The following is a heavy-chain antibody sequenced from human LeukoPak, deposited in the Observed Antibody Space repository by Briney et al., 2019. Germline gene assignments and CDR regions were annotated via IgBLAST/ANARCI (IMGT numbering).Heavy chain of an antibody. V-gene: IGHV4-34*01. CDR1: GGSLSGYY. D-gene: IGHD5-18*01. Sequence: SETLSLTCAVYGGSLSGYYWSWIRQPPGKGLEWIGEINHSGSTNYNPSLKSRVTISVDTSKNQFSLKLSSVTAADTAVYYCARSGYSYVLDYWGQGTLVTVSS. CDR3: ARSGYSYVLDY. CDR2: INHSGST. J-gene: IGHJ4*02.